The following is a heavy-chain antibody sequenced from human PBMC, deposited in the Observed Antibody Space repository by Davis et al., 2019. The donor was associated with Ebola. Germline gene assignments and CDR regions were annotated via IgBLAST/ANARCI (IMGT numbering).Heavy chain of an antibody. CDR1: EYSFTSHW. J-gene: IGHJ4*02. CDR3: ARLKSGTIDF. V-gene: IGHV5-51*01. CDR2: IYSDDSDT. D-gene: IGHD1-7*01. Sequence: GESLKISCKVSEYSFTSHWFGWVRQMPGKGLEYMGIIYSDDSDTRYSPSFQGQVTISADMSINTAYLQWNSLKASDTAMYYCARLKSGTIDFWGQGTLVTVSS.